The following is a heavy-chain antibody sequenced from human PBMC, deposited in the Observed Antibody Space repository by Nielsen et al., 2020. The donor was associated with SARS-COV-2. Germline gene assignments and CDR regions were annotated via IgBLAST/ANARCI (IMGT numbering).Heavy chain of an antibody. CDR3: AKEKLGYGDYGDYYYYGMDV. V-gene: IGHV3-21*04. CDR2: ISSSSYI. Sequence: WIRQPPGKGLEWVSSISSSSYIYYADSVKGRFTISRDNSKNTLYLQMNSLRAEDTAVYYCAKEKLGYGDYGDYYYYGMDVWGQGTTVTVSS. J-gene: IGHJ6*02. D-gene: IGHD4-17*01.